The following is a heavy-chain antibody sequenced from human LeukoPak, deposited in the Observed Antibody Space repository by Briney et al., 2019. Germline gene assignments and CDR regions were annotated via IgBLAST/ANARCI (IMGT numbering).Heavy chain of an antibody. Sequence: GSLRLSCAASGFTFSTYSMKWVRQPPGKGLEWIGEINHSGSTNYNPSLKSRVTILVDTSKNQFSLKLSSVTAADTAVYYCAREVQHYAGSVYDHDAFDIWGQGTMVAVSS. V-gene: IGHV4-34*01. CDR2: INHSGST. CDR1: GFTFSTYS. D-gene: IGHD3-22*01. CDR3: AREVQHYAGSVYDHDAFDI. J-gene: IGHJ3*02.